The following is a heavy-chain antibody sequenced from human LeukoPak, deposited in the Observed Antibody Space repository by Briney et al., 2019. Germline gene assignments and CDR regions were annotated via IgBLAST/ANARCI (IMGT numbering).Heavy chain of an antibody. V-gene: IGHV3-21*01. CDR2: ISSSSSYI. Sequence: LXXSCAAXXXXXXXXXMNWXRXAXGXXLXXVSSISSSSSYIYYADSVKGRFTISRDNAKNSLYLQMNSLRAEDTAVYYCARIAVAGLVLEYWGQGTLVTVSS. CDR1: XXXXXXXX. CDR3: ARIAVAGLVLEY. J-gene: IGHJ4*02. D-gene: IGHD6-19*01.